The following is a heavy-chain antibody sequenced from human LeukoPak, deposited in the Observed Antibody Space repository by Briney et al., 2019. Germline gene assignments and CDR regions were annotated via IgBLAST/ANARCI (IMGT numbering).Heavy chain of an antibody. Sequence: KPSETLPLTCTVSGGSISSYSWSWIRQPPGKGLEWIGYIYYSGSTYYNPSLKSRVTISVDTSKDQFSLKLSSATAADTAVYYCARDSAGNQNGQIDSSGWYFDYWGQGTLVTVSS. D-gene: IGHD6-19*01. CDR1: GGSISSYS. CDR3: ARDSAGNQNGQIDSSGWYFDY. CDR2: IYYSGST. J-gene: IGHJ4*02. V-gene: IGHV4-59*12.